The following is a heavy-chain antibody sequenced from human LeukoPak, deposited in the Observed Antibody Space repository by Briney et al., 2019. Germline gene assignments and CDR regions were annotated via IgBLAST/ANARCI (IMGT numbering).Heavy chain of an antibody. V-gene: IGHV3-23*01. Sequence: GGSLRLSCAASGLTFSNYAITWVRQAPGKGLEWVSSIIVSGSRTYYADSVQGRFTISRDNSKNTLYLQMSSLRAEDTAVYYCARTAPAAIYWFDPWGQGTLVTVSS. CDR3: ARTAPAAIYWFDP. J-gene: IGHJ5*02. CDR1: GLTFSNYA. CDR2: IIVSGSRT. D-gene: IGHD2-2*02.